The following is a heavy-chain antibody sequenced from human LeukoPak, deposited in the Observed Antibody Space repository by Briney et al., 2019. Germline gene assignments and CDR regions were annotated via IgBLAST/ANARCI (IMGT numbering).Heavy chain of an antibody. V-gene: IGHV3-23*01. D-gene: IGHD6-13*01. CDR1: GFTFSSYA. J-gene: IGHJ4*02. Sequence: GGSLRLSCAASGFTFSSYAMSWVRLAPGKGLEWVSAISGSGGSTYYADSVKGRFTISRDNSKNTLYLQMNSLRAEDTAVYYCAKGGSSWYEVYYFDYWGQGTLVTVSS. CDR3: AKGGSSWYEVYYFDY. CDR2: ISGSGGST.